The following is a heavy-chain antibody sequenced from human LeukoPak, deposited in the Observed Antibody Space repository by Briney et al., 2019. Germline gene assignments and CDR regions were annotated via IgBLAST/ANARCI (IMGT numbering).Heavy chain of an antibody. CDR3: ARRLHGSSWYASFQY. CDR2: MNPNSGNT. J-gene: IGHJ1*01. CDR1: GYTFTTYD. Sequence: ASVKVSCKAPGYTFTTYDINWVRQATGQGLEWMGWMNPNSGNTGYAQRFQGRVTITRDTSISTAYMELSSLRSEDTAVYYCARRLHGSSWYASFQYWGQGTLVTVSP. V-gene: IGHV1-8*03. D-gene: IGHD6-13*01.